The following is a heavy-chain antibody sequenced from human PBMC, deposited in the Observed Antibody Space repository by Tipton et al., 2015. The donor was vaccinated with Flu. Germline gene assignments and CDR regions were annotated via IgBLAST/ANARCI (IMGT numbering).Heavy chain of an antibody. Sequence: SLRLSCAASGFTFSSYWMTWVRQAPGKGLEWVANIKHDGTEKYCVDSVKGRFTISRDNAKNSLYLEMNSLRGEDTAVYYCARDQDYYGSGYYYYYGMDVWGQGTTVTVSS. J-gene: IGHJ6*02. CDR1: GFTFSSYW. CDR3: ARDQDYYGSGYYYYYGMDV. V-gene: IGHV3-7*01. D-gene: IGHD3-10*01. CDR2: IKHDGTEK.